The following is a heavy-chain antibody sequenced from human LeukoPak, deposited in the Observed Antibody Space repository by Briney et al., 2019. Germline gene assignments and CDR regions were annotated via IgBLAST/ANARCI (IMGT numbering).Heavy chain of an antibody. D-gene: IGHD6-19*01. Sequence: KAGGSLRLSCAVSGFTFGSHSMTWVRQAPGKGLEWVSSIRSSGRDKFYADSVKGRLTIARDDAKNSLFLQMNSLRAEDTAVYYCARGPGIAVAPLQHWGQGTLVTVSS. J-gene: IGHJ1*01. CDR1: GFTFGSHS. CDR2: IRSSGRDK. CDR3: ARGPGIAVAPLQH. V-gene: IGHV3-21*01.